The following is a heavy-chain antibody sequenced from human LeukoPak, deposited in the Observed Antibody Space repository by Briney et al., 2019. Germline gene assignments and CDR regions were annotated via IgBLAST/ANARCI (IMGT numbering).Heavy chain of an antibody. D-gene: IGHD6-19*01. CDR3: ARGWYTGWYSD. Sequence: ASVKVSCKASGYTFTSYGISWVRQAPGQGLEWMGWISAYNGNTNYAQKFQGRVTITRNTSISTAYMELSSLRSEDTAVYYCARGWYTGWYSDWGQGTLVTVSS. CDR1: GYTFTSYG. V-gene: IGHV1-18*01. CDR2: ISAYNGNT. J-gene: IGHJ4*02.